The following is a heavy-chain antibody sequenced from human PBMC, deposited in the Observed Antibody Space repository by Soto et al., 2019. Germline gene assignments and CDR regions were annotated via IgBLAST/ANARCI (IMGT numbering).Heavy chain of an antibody. Sequence: GGSLRLSCAASGFTFSSYWMHWVRQAPGKGLVWVARIHDDGSIANYADSVKGRFTISSDNAKNTLYLQMNSLRAEVTAVYYCGRVSAAESGICIDHGGQGILVAVSS. CDR3: GRVSAAESGICIDH. J-gene: IGHJ4*02. CDR1: GFTFSSYW. D-gene: IGHD1-26*01. V-gene: IGHV3-74*01. CDR2: IHDDGSIA.